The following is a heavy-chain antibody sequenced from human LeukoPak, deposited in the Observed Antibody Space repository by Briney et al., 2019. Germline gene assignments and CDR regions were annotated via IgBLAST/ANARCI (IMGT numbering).Heavy chain of an antibody. CDR2: VSAYNGDT. J-gene: IGHJ4*02. CDR3: ARDCSTSCCPPFNY. D-gene: IGHD2-2*01. Sequence: SVQVPCKASGYTFTSYGISWVRQAPGQGLDWMGLVSAYNGDTNYAQRFQGRVTMTTDASTSTAYVELRSLRSDDTAVYYCARDCSTSCCPPFNYWGQGTLVTVSS. CDR1: GYTFTSYG. V-gene: IGHV1-18*04.